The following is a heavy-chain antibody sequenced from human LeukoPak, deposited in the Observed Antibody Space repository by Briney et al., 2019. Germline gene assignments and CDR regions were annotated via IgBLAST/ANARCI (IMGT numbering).Heavy chain of an antibody. D-gene: IGHD4-11*01. CDR2: IHYSGST. J-gene: IGHJ6*03. CDR1: GGSITNYY. Sequence: PSETLSLTCTVSGGSITNYYWTWIRQPPGKGLEWIGYIHYSGSTNYNPSLKSRVTISVDTSKNQFSLKLSSVTAADTAVYYCARAPVTYYYYYYMDVWGKGTTVTVSS. V-gene: IGHV4-59*01. CDR3: ARAPVTYYYYYYMDV.